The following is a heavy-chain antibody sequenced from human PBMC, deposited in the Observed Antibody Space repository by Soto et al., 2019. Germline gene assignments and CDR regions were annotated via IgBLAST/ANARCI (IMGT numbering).Heavy chain of an antibody. Sequence: EVQLVESGGGLIQPGGSLRLSCAASGFTVSSKYMTWVRQAPGKGLEWVSVIYGGGTTYYADSVKGRFTISRDNSKNTLYLQMHSLRAVDTAVYYCVQTTGWPGFDFWGQGTLVTVSS. J-gene: IGHJ4*02. D-gene: IGHD6-19*01. CDR2: IYGGGTT. V-gene: IGHV3-53*01. CDR1: GFTVSSKY. CDR3: VQTTGWPGFDF.